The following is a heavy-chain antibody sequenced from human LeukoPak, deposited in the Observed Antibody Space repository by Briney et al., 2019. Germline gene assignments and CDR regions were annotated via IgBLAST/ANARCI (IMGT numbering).Heavy chain of an antibody. J-gene: IGHJ4*02. V-gene: IGHV3-74*03. D-gene: IGHD3-10*01. CDR1: GFAFNTYW. CDR2: ITSDGVTT. Sequence: GGSLRLSCAASGFAFNTYWMHRVRQAPGKGLEWVSLITSDGVTTKYADSVKGRFTISRDNAKNTVYLQMDSLRAEDAAVYYCARNSESSAFDYWGQGTLVTVSS. CDR3: ARNSESSAFDY.